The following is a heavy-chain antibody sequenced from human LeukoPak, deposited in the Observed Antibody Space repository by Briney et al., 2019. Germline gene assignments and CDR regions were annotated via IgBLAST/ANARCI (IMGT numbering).Heavy chain of an antibody. D-gene: IGHD3-9*01. CDR1: GGSFSGYY. V-gene: IGHV4-34*01. J-gene: IGHJ4*02. CDR2: INHSGST. CDR3: ARGGPQASWGILTGYQGPLYYFDY. Sequence: PSETLSLTCAVYGGSFSGYYWSWIRQPPGKGLEWIGEINHSGSTKYNPSLKSRVTISVDTSKNQFSLKLSSVTAADTAVYYCARGGPQASWGILTGYQGPLYYFDYWGQGTLVTVSS.